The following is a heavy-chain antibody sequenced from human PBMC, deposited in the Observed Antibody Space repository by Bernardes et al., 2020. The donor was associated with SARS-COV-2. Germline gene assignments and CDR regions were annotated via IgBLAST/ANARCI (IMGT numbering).Heavy chain of an antibody. CDR2: IYSGGNT. D-gene: IGHD1-26*01. CDR3: ARERGPVGSTEG. Sequence: SRSLSCVASGLTVSSNCMCWYRHAPGKWLEWVSAIYSGGNTYYADSVKGRFTISRDNSKNTLHLQMNTLRVEDTAVYYCARERGPVGSTEGWGQGTPVTVSS. CDR1: GLTVSSNC. V-gene: IGHV3-53*01. J-gene: IGHJ4*02.